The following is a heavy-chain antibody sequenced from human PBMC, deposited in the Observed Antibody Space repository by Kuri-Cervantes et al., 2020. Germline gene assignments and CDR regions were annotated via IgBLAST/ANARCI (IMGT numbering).Heavy chain of an antibody. CDR1: GFTFSSYG. CDR3: AKGRSSTYSYNYLDY. V-gene: IGHV3-33*06. D-gene: IGHD2-2*01. Sequence: GGSLRLSCAASGFTFSSYGMHWVRQAPGKGLEWVAVIWYDGSNKYYADSVKGRFTIFRDNSKNTLYLVMNSLRAEDTALYYCAKGRSSTYSYNYLDYWGQGTLVTVSS. CDR2: IWYDGSNK. J-gene: IGHJ4*02.